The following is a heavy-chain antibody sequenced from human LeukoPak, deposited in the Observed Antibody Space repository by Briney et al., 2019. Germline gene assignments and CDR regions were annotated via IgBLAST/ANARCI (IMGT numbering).Heavy chain of an antibody. CDR1: GFPFSSYG. J-gene: IGHJ6*04. Sequence: PGGSLRLSCVASGFPFSSYGMNWVRQAPGKGLEWVSYISSSGSTIYYADSVKGRFTISRDNAKNSLYLQMNSLRAEDTAVYYCAELGITMIGGVWGKGTTVTISS. D-gene: IGHD3-10*02. V-gene: IGHV3-48*04. CDR2: ISSSGSTI. CDR3: AELGITMIGGV.